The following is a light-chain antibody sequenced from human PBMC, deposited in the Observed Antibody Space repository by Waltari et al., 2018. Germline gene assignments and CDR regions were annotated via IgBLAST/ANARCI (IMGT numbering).Light chain of an antibody. CDR2: CNT. CDR3: QSYDTRLGAWV. CDR1: SSNIGAGYD. V-gene: IGLV1-40*01. J-gene: IGLJ3*02. Sequence: QSVLTQPPSVSGAPGQRVTISCTGSSSNIGAGYDVHWYQHLPGTAPKLLIYCNTNRPSGVPYQFSGSKSGTSASLVITGLQAEDEANYYCQSYDTRLGAWVFGGGTKLTVL.